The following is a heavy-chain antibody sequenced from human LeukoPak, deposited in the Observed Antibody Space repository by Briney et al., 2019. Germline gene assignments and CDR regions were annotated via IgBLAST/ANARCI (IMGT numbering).Heavy chain of an antibody. CDR3: AKVGKYSSGWYTIQGHIDY. CDR2: IIPILGIA. J-gene: IGHJ4*02. V-gene: IGHV1-69*04. D-gene: IGHD6-19*01. CDR1: GGTFSSYA. Sequence: SVKVSCKASGGTFSSYAISWVRQAPGQGLEWMGRIIPILGIANYAQKFQGRVTITADKSTSTAYMELSSLRSEDTAVYYCAKVGKYSSGWYTIQGHIDYWGQGTLVTVSS.